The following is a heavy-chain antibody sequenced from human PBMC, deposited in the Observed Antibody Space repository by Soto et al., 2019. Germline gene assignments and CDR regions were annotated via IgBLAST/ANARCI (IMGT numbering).Heavy chain of an antibody. Sequence: GGSLRLSCAASGFTFSSYSMNWVRQAPGKGLEWVSSISSSSSYIYYADSVKGRFTISRDNAKNSLYLQMNSLRAEDTAVYYCARGAFGSAAFDIWGQGTMVTVSS. CDR3: ARGAFGSAAFDI. J-gene: IGHJ3*02. CDR2: ISSSSSYI. D-gene: IGHD3-10*01. V-gene: IGHV3-21*01. CDR1: GFTFSSYS.